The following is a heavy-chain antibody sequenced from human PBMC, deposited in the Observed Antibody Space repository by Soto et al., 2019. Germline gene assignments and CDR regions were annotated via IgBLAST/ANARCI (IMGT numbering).Heavy chain of an antibody. J-gene: IGHJ3*02. CDR1: GDSVSSNSAA. CDR3: AREGAATTDAFDI. CDR2: TYYRAKWYN. D-gene: IGHD1-26*01. V-gene: IGHV6-1*01. Sequence: SPTLSLTCAISGDSVSSNSAAWNWIRQSPSRGLEWLGRTYYRAKWYNDYAVSVKSRITINPDTSKNQFSLQLNSVTHADTAVYYCAREGAATTDAFDIWGQGTMVTVSS.